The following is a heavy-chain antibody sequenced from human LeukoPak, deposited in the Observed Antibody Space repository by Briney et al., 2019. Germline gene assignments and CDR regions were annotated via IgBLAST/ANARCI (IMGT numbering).Heavy chain of an antibody. J-gene: IGHJ4*02. D-gene: IGHD6-6*01. V-gene: IGHV1-69*13. CDR2: IIPIFGTA. CDR3: AREYSSSFDY. Sequence: AASVTVSCKASGGTFSSYAISWVRQAPGQGLEWMGGIIPIFGTANYAQKFQGRVTITADESTSTAYMELSSLRSEDTAVYYCAREYSSSFDYWGQGTLVTVSS. CDR1: GGTFSSYA.